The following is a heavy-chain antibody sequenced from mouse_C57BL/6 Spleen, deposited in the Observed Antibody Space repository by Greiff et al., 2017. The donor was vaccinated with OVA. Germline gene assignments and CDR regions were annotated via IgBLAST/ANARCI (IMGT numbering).Heavy chain of an antibody. CDR1: GYTFTSYW. D-gene: IGHD2-12*01. J-gene: IGHJ4*01. V-gene: IGHV1-59*01. CDR3: ARGEYYKAMDY. CDR2: IDPSDSYT. Sequence: QVQLQQPGAELVRPGTSVKLSCKASGYTFTSYWMHWVKQRPGQGLEWIGVIDPSDSYTNYSQKFKGKATLTVDTSSSTAYMQLSSLTSEDSAVYYCARGEYYKAMDYWGQGTSVTVSS.